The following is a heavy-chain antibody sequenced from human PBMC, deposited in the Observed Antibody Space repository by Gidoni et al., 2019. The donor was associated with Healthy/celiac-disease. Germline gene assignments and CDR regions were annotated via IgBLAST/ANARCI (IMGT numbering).Heavy chain of an antibody. CDR2: IYYSGST. CDR1: GGSISSYY. CDR3: ARLHYGSGSYYYYYMDV. V-gene: IGHV4-59*08. J-gene: IGHJ6*03. D-gene: IGHD3-10*01. Sequence: QVQLQESGPGLVKPSETLSLTCTVSGGSISSYYWSWIRQPPGKGLEWIGYIYYSGSTNYNPPLKSRVTISVDTSKNQFSLKLSSVTAADTAVYYCARLHYGSGSYYYYYMDVWGKGTTVTVSS.